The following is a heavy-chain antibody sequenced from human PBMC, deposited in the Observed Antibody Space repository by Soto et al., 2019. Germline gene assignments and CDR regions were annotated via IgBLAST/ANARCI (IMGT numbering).Heavy chain of an antibody. CDR2: INSDGSST. CDR3: ARVGGYCSGGSCYYGISYYYYYMDV. Sequence: AGGSLRLSCAASGFTFSSYWMHWVRQAPGKGLVWVSRINSDGSSTSYADSVKGRFTISRDNAKNTLYLQMNSLRAEDTAVYYCARVGGYCSGGSCYYGISYYYYYMDVWGKGTKVTVSS. D-gene: IGHD2-15*01. CDR1: GFTFSSYW. V-gene: IGHV3-74*01. J-gene: IGHJ6*03.